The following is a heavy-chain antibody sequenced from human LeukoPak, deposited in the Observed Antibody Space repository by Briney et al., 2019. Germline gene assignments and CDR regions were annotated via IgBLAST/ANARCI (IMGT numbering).Heavy chain of an antibody. V-gene: IGHV3-15*01. CDR3: ITVALRYNWNDGVREDFDY. Sequence: GESLRLSCAASGFTFINAWMSWVRQAPGKGLEWVGRIKSKTDGGTTHYAAPVKGRFTISRDDSKNTLYLQMNSLKTEDTAVYYCITVALRYNWNDGVREDFDYWGQGTLVTVSS. J-gene: IGHJ4*02. CDR2: IKSKTDGGTT. D-gene: IGHD1-1*01. CDR1: GFTFINAW.